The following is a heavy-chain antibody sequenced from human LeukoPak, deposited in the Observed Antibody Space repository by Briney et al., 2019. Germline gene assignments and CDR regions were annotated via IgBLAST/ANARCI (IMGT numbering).Heavy chain of an antibody. V-gene: IGHV4-4*07. CDR2: IYTSGST. Sequence: PSETLSLTCTVSGGSISSYYWSWIRQPAGKGLEWIGRIYTSGSTNYNPSLKSRVTMSVDTSKNQFSLKLSSVTAADTAVYYCARSPIAAAGTPFDYWGQGTLVTVSS. CDR1: GGSISSYY. CDR3: ARSPIAAAGTPFDY. J-gene: IGHJ4*02. D-gene: IGHD6-13*01.